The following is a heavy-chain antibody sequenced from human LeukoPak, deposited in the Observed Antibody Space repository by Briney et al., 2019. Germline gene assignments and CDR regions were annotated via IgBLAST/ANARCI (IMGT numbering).Heavy chain of an antibody. J-gene: IGHJ5*02. Sequence: GESLKISCKGSGYSFISYWIGWVRQMPGKGLEWMGIIYPGDSDTRYSPSFQGRVTISADKSISTAYLQWSSLKASDTAMYYCARQRFTMRAYAGNWFDPWGQGTLVTVSS. CDR3: ARQRFTMRAYAGNWFDP. CDR2: IYPGDSDT. CDR1: GYSFISYW. D-gene: IGHD3-10*01. V-gene: IGHV5-51*01.